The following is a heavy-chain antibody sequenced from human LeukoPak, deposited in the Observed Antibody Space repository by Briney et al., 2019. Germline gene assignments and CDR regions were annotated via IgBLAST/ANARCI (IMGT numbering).Heavy chain of an antibody. D-gene: IGHD6-13*01. Sequence: TGGSLRLSCAASGFTFSDYYMSWIRQAPGKGLEWVSYISSSSSYTNYADSVKGRFTISRDNAKNSLYLQMNSLRAEDTAVYYCARVGSTRFAPFDYWGLGTLVTVSS. J-gene: IGHJ4*02. CDR3: ARVGSTRFAPFDY. CDR1: GFTFSDYY. CDR2: ISSSSSYT. V-gene: IGHV3-11*06.